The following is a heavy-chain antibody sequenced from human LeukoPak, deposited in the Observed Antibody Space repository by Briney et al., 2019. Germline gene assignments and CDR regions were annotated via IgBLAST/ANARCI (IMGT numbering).Heavy chain of an antibody. V-gene: IGHV3-7*01. J-gene: IGHJ4*02. CDR1: GFTFTRYW. CDR2: IKQDGSEQ. CDR3: SRVSRSGYYGEY. Sequence: PGGSLRLSCAASGFTFTRYWMAWVRQAPGKGLEGVANIKQDGSEQYHVDSVRGRFTISRDNTKNIVFLQMDSLRVEDTAVYYCSRVSRSGYYGEYWGQGTTVTVSS. D-gene: IGHD3-3*01.